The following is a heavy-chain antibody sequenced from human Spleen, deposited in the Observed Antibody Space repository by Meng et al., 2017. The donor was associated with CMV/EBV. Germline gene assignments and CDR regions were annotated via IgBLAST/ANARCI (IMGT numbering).Heavy chain of an antibody. J-gene: IGHJ4*02. Sequence: GESLKISCAASGLTFRDYVLHWVRQAPGKGLEWVALISYDGSDKYYADSVKGQFTISRDNSNNTLYLQMNSLRAEDSAVYYCARGDHYVWGSYRMAYWGQGTLVTVSS. CDR1: GLTFRDYV. D-gene: IGHD3-16*02. CDR2: ISYDGSDK. V-gene: IGHV3-30*03. CDR3: ARGDHYVWGSYRMAY.